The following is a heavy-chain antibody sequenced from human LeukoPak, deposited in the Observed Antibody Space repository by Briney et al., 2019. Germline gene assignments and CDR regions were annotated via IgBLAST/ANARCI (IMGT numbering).Heavy chain of an antibody. CDR3: ARGGRDGYNIPTDFDY. CDR2: IYYSGST. Sequence: SETLSLTCTVSGGSISGYYWSWIRQPPGKGLEWIGYIYYSGSTNYNPSLKSRVTISVDTSKNQFSLKLSSVTAADTAAYYCARGGRDGYNIPTDFDYWGQGTLVTVSS. D-gene: IGHD5-24*01. J-gene: IGHJ4*02. CDR1: GGSISGYY. V-gene: IGHV4-59*01.